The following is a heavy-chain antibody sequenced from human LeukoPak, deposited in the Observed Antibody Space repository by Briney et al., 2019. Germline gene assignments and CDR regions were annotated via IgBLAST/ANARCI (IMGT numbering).Heavy chain of an antibody. CDR1: GGSISSYY. V-gene: IGHV4-59*01. CDR3: ARARRSSGRPDAFDI. D-gene: IGHD6-25*01. Sequence: SETLSLTCIVSGGSISSYYWTWIRQPPGQGLEWIGYIDYSGSTNCNPSLKSRVTISVDTSKNQFSLKLSPVTAADTAVYHCARARRSSGRPDAFDIWGQGTMVTVSS. CDR2: IDYSGST. J-gene: IGHJ3*02.